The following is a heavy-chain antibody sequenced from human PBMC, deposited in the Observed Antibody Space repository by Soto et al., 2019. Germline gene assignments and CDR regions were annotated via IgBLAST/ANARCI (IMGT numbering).Heavy chain of an antibody. CDR2: ISAYNGNT. V-gene: IGHV1-18*01. Sequence: ASVKVSCKASGYTFTSYGISWVRQAPGQGLEWVGWISAYNGNTNYAQKLQGRVTMTTDTSTSTAHMELRSLRSDDTAVYYCARSVPEMYYFDYWGQGTLVTVSS. J-gene: IGHJ4*02. CDR1: GYTFTSYG. CDR3: ARSVPEMYYFDY.